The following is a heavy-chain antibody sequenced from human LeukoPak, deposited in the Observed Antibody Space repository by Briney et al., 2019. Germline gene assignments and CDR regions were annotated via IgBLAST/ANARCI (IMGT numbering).Heavy chain of an antibody. Sequence: SETLSLTCTVSGASISSYNWGWIRQPAGKRLEWIGRIYSRGGTDYNPSLESRVIMSVDTSKNQFSLRLSSVTPAATGVYYCASAYGGNWSLDYWGQGTLVTVSP. J-gene: IGHJ4*02. CDR2: IYSRGGT. V-gene: IGHV4-4*07. CDR3: ASAYGGNWSLDY. CDR1: GASISSYN. D-gene: IGHD5-24*01.